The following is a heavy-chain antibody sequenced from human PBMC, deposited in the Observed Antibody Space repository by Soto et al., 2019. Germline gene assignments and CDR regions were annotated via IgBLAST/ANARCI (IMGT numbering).Heavy chain of an antibody. CDR3: GRDQLYYYDSFGRPLYGLDI. J-gene: IGHJ3*02. D-gene: IGHD3-22*01. CDR1: GGSISRYY. CDR2: IYYSGST. Sequence: SETLSLTCTVSGGSISRYYWSWIRQPPGKGLEWIGYIYYSGSTNYNPSLKSRVTISVDTSKNQFSLKLSSVTAEDTAVYFCGRDQLYYYDSFGRPLYGLDIWGQGTMVTVSS. V-gene: IGHV4-59*12.